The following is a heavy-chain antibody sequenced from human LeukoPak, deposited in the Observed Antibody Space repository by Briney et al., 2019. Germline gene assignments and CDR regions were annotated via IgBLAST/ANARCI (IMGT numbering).Heavy chain of an antibody. D-gene: IGHD6-19*01. V-gene: IGHV1-2*06. CDR2: INPNSGGT. CDR1: GYTFTCYY. J-gene: IGHJ4*02. CDR3: ARVSSGWYLADY. Sequence: ASVKVSCKASGYTFTCYYMHWVRQAPGQGLGWMGRINPNSGGTNYAQKFQGRVTMTRDTSISTAYMELSRLRSDDTAVYYCARVSSGWYLADYWGQGTLVTVSS.